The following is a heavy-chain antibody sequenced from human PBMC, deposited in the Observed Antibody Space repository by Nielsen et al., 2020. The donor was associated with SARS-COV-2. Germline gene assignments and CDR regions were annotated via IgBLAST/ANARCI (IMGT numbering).Heavy chain of an antibody. Sequence: SETLSLTCSVSGGSISSYSWSWIRQPPGKGLEWIGFIYYTGSTNYNPSLKSRVTISLDTSKNQFSLKLSSVTAADTAVYYWAREGSSGNNWFDPWGQGTLVTVSS. V-gene: IGHV4-59*01. J-gene: IGHJ5*02. CDR1: GGSISSYS. D-gene: IGHD3-22*01. CDR3: AREGSSGNNWFDP. CDR2: IYYTGST.